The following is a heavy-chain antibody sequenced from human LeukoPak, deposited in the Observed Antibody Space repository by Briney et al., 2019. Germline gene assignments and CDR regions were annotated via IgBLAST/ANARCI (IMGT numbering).Heavy chain of an antibody. V-gene: IGHV3-21*01. Sequence: GGSLRLSCAASKFTLSDFWMSWVRQAPGKGLEWVSSISSSSSYIYYADSVKGRFTISRDNAKNSLYLQMNSLRAEDTAVYYCARALWFGEFPYYFDYWGQGTLVTVSS. CDR2: ISSSSSYI. CDR1: KFTLSDFW. J-gene: IGHJ4*02. D-gene: IGHD3-10*01. CDR3: ARALWFGEFPYYFDY.